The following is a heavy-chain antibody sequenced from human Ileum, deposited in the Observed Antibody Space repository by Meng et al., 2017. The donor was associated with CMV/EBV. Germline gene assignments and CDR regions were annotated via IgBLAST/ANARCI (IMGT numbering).Heavy chain of an antibody. Sequence: GGSLRLSCAASGFTFNMRWMHWVRQAPGKGLVWVSRINGDGSSTKYADSVKDRFTISRDNAKNTLYLQMNSLRAEDTAVYYCAREGTILFGEPRGWFDPWGQGTLVTVSS. CDR3: AREGTILFGEPRGWFDP. J-gene: IGHJ5*02. D-gene: IGHD3-10*01. V-gene: IGHV3-74*03. CDR1: GFTFNMRW. CDR2: INGDGSST.